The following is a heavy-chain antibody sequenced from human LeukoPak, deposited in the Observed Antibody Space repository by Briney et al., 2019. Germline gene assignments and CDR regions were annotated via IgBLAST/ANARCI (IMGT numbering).Heavy chain of an antibody. V-gene: IGHV1-8*03. CDR3: ARTDIAAAGTFDP. D-gene: IGHD6-13*01. J-gene: IGHJ5*02. Sequence: GASVKVSCKASGYTFTSYDINWVRQATGQGLEWMGWMNPNSGNTGYAQKFQGRVTITRNTSISTAYMELRSLRSDDTAVYYCARTDIAAAGTFDPWGQGTLVTVSS. CDR2: MNPNSGNT. CDR1: GYTFTSYD.